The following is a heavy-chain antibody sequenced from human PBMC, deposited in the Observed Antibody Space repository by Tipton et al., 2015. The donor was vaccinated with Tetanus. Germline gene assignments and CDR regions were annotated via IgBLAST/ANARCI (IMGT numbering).Heavy chain of an antibody. Sequence: CAASGFTFTYYAMSWVRQAPGKGLEWVSSVSGRDDTTYYADSVKGRFTISRDNFKNMVYLQMNSLRVDDTAVYYCARAYYEGSWGQGTLVTVSS. CDR3: ARAYYEGS. D-gene: IGHD2/OR15-2a*01. J-gene: IGHJ5*02. CDR2: VSGRDDTT. V-gene: IGHV3-23*01. CDR1: GFTFTYYA.